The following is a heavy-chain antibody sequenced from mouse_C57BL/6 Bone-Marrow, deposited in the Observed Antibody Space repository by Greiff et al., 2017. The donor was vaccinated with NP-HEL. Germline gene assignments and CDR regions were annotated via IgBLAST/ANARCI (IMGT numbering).Heavy chain of an antibody. D-gene: IGHD3-2*02. CDR2: IHPNSGST. J-gene: IGHJ4*01. CDR3: AVQATEYYAMDY. Sequence: VQLQQSGAELVKPGASVKLSCKASGYTFTSYWMHWVKQRPGQGLEWIGMIHPNSGSTNYNEKFKSKATLTVDKSSSTAYMQLSSLTSEDSAVYYCAVQATEYYAMDYWGQGTSVTVSS. CDR1: GYTFTSYW. V-gene: IGHV1-64*01.